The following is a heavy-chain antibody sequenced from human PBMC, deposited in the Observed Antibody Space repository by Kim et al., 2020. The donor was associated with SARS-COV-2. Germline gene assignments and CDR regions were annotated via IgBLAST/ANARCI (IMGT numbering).Heavy chain of an antibody. Sequence: GGSLRLSCAASGFTFSSYAMSWVRHAPGKGLEWVSAISGSGLTTYYADSVKGRFTISRDISKNTLYLQMNSLRAEDTAVYYCAKEGSSWFTGSANYYYMDVWGKGTTVTVSS. J-gene: IGHJ6*03. CDR2: ISGSGLTT. V-gene: IGHV3-23*01. CDR1: GFTFSSYA. CDR3: AKEGSSWFTGSANYYYMDV. D-gene: IGHD6-13*01.